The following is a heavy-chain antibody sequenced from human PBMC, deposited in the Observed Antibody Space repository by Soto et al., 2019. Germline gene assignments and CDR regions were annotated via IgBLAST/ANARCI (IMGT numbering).Heavy chain of an antibody. CDR2: INSDGTKT. J-gene: IGHJ6*02. CDR1: GFTFSSYA. CDR3: ARGYCSGTNCYNGTDV. D-gene: IGHD2-2*02. V-gene: IGHV3-64*02. Sequence: GGSLRLSCVASGFTFSSYAMHWVRQAPGKGLEYVSAINSDGTKTYYSDSVKGRFTISRDDSKNTVYLQMGSLRTEDMAVYYCARGYCSGTNCYNGTDVWGRGTTVTVSS.